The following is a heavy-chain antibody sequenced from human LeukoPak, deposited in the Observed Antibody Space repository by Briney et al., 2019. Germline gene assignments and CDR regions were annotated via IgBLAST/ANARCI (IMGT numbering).Heavy chain of an antibody. CDR1: GYTFTSYD. V-gene: IGHV1-8*01. J-gene: IGHJ4*02. D-gene: IGHD2-15*01. Sequence: ASVKVSCKASGYTFTSYDINWGRRATGQGLEWMGWMNPNSGNTGYAQKFQGRVTMTRNTSISTAYMELSSLRSEDTAVYYCAREEVVAAYDYWGQGTLVTVSS. CDR2: MNPNSGNT. CDR3: AREEVVAAYDY.